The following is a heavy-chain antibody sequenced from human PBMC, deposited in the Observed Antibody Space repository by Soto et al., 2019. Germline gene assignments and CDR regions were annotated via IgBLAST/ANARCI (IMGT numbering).Heavy chain of an antibody. V-gene: IGHV4-38-2*02. D-gene: IGHD5-12*01. Sequence: SETLSLTCAVSGYSISSGYYWGWIRQPPGKGLEWIGSIYHSGSTYYNPSLKSRVTISVDTSKNQFSLKLSSVTAADTAVYYCARDIVATTYYYGMDVWGHGTTVTLSS. CDR3: ARDIVATTYYYGMDV. CDR1: GYSISSGYY. J-gene: IGHJ6*02. CDR2: IYHSGST.